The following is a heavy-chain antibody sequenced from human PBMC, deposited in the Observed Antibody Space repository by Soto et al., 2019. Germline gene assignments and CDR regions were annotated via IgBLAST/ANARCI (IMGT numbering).Heavy chain of an antibody. CDR2: IWYDGSNK. V-gene: IGHV3-33*01. J-gene: IGHJ6*02. CDR1: GFTFSSYG. CDR3: ARDRGGPTTGYYYGMDV. D-gene: IGHD3-16*01. Sequence: ESGGGVVQPGRSLRLSCAASGFTFSSYGMHWVRQAPGKGLEWVAVIWYDGSNKYYADSVKGRFTISRDNSKNTLYLQMNSLRAEDTAVYYCARDRGGPTTGYYYGMDVWGQGTTVTVSS.